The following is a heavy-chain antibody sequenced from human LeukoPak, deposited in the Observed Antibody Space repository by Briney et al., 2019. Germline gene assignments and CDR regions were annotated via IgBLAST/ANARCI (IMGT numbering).Heavy chain of an antibody. J-gene: IGHJ1*01. CDR2: IKSDGST. Sequence: QAGGSLRLSCAASGFTFSSYWMHWVRQAPGKGLVWVSRIKSDGSTNYADSVKGRFTISRDNAKNTVSLQMNSLRAEDTGVYYCARAPSEIGGYYPKYFRHWGQGTLVTVSS. V-gene: IGHV3-74*01. D-gene: IGHD3-22*01. CDR1: GFTFSSYW. CDR3: ARAPSEIGGYYPKYFRH.